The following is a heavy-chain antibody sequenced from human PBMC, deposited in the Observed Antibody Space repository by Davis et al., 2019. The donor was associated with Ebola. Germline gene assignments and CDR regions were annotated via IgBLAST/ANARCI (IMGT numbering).Heavy chain of an antibody. D-gene: IGHD3-3*01. V-gene: IGHV1-2*04. CDR2: INPNSGGT. CDR3: ARDRKYYDFWSGSNWFDP. CDR1: GYTFTGYY. J-gene: IGHJ5*02. Sequence: ASVKVSCKASGYTFTGYYMHWVRQAPGQGLEWMGWINPNSGGTNYAQKFQGWVTMTRDTSISTAYMELSRLRSDDTAVYYCARDRKYYDFWSGSNWFDPWGQGTLVTVSS.